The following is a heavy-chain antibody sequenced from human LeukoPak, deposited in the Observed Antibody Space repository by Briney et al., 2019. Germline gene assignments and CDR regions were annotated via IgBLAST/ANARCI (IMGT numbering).Heavy chain of an antibody. Sequence: GGSLRLSCAASGFTFSSYGMHWVRQAPGKGLEWVAFIRYDGSNKYYADSVKGRFTISRDNSKNTLYLQMNSLRAEDTAVYYCAKAGNYYYYYMDVWGKGTTVTVSS. D-gene: IGHD1-26*01. CDR2: IRYDGSNK. CDR1: GFTFSSYG. CDR3: AKAGNYYYYYMDV. V-gene: IGHV3-30*02. J-gene: IGHJ6*03.